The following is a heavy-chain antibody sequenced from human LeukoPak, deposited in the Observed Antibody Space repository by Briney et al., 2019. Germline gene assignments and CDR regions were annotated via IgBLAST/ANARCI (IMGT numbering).Heavy chain of an antibody. Sequence: SETLSLTYTVSGGSISSGDYYWSWIRQPPGKGLEWIGEINHSGSTNYNPSLKSRVTISVDTSKNQFSLKLSSVTAADTAVYYCARKENVYYYFDYWGQGTLVTVSS. CDR3: ARKENVYYYFDY. CDR1: GGSISSGDYY. CDR2: INHSGST. J-gene: IGHJ4*02. D-gene: IGHD3-10*01. V-gene: IGHV4-39*07.